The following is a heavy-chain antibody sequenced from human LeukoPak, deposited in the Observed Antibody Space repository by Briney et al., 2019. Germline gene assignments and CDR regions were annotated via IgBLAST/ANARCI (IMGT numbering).Heavy chain of an antibody. CDR1: GFTFSDYY. CDR2: ISSSGSTI. J-gene: IGHJ4*02. V-gene: IGHV3-11*04. Sequence: GGSLRLSCAASGFTFSDYYMSWIRQAPGRGLEWVSYISSSGSTIYYADSVKGRFTISRDNAKNSLYLQVNSLRAEDTAVYYCAKLKGYYDSSGPFDYWGQGTLVTVSS. D-gene: IGHD3-22*01. CDR3: AKLKGYYDSSGPFDY.